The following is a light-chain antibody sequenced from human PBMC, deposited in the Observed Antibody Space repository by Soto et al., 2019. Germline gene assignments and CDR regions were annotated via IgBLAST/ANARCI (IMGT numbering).Light chain of an antibody. CDR2: GAS. Sequence: EIVMTQSPATLSLSPGERANLSCRASQSVNNNLAWYQQKPGQAPMLLIYGASTRATGVPARFSGSGSGTEFTLPISSLQSEDFAVYSCQQYNDWLAFGGGTKVEIK. CDR3: QQYNDWLA. CDR1: QSVNNN. J-gene: IGKJ4*01. V-gene: IGKV3-15*01.